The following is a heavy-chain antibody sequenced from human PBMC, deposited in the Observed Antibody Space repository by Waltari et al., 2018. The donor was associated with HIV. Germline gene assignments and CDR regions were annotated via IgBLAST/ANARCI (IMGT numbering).Heavy chain of an antibody. CDR3: ARMKRSYGSGQARYFYFGMDV. CDR2: LYNEGRT. CDR1: GFSVRDNY. J-gene: IGHJ6*02. Sequence: EVQLVEAGGGLVQPGGSLRLACAASGFSVRDNYMGWVRQAPGKGLQWVSVLYNEGRTQYIDSVKGRLTIFRDNSKNALYLQMNSLRVDDTAVYYCARMKRSYGSGQARYFYFGMDVWGQGTTVIVSS. V-gene: IGHV3-53*01. D-gene: IGHD3-10*01.